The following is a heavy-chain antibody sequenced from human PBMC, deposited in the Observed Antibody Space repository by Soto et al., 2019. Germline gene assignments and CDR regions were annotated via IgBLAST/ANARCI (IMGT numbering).Heavy chain of an antibody. V-gene: IGHV4-34*01. CDR1: CGAFSGYS. CDR3: ARVIVPQVSTMGGMDV. CDR2: ITHSGST. J-gene: IGHJ6*02. Sequence: PSCAVYCGAFSGYSWIWIRQPPGKGKEWIGEITHSGSTNYNPSLKSRVTISVDTSKNQFSLLLNSLKASDSAIYFCARVIVPQVSTMGGMDVWGQGTTVTVSS. D-gene: IGHD2-21*01.